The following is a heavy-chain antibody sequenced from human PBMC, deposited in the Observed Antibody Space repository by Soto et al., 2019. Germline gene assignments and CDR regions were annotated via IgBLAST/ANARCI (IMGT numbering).Heavy chain of an antibody. V-gene: IGHV1-18*01. CDR2: TSGYSGNS. D-gene: IGHD3-3*02. CDR3: ARDIFGHVDAFDL. Sequence: ASVKVSCKASGYIFSIFYINCVLQSPGQGLEWMGWTSGYSGNSKYAQKFQGRVTMTTDTSTNTGYMEMRSLTSDDTAVYYCARDIFGHVDAFDLWGQGTMVTVSS. J-gene: IGHJ3*01. CDR1: GYIFSIFY.